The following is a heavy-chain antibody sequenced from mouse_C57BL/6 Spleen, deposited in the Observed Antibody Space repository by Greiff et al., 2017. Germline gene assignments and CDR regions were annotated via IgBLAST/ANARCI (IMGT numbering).Heavy chain of an antibody. J-gene: IGHJ2*01. V-gene: IGHV1-69*01. Sequence: VQLQESGAELVMPGASVKLSCKASGYTFTSYWMHWVKQRPGQGLEWIGEIDPSDSYTNYNQKFKGKSTLTADKSSSTAYMQLSSLTSEDSAVYYCARRGLYYFDYWGQGTTLTVSS. D-gene: IGHD1-1*02. CDR3: ARRGLYYFDY. CDR1: GYTFTSYW. CDR2: IDPSDSYT.